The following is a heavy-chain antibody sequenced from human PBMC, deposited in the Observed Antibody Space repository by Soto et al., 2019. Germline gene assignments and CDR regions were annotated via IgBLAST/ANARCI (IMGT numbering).Heavy chain of an antibody. CDR2: ISFDGSNK. V-gene: IGHV3-30-3*01. CDR1: GFTFNYYP. J-gene: IGHJ6*02. D-gene: IGHD2-15*01. Sequence: QMQLVESGGGVVQPGESLRLSCAASGFTFNYYPMHWVRQTPGKGLEWVAVISFDGSNKFYADSVKGRFTVSRDNSNNMLELQMNSLRPEDAAVYYCARIPGALVGVLYIYPLDGREAMSDVDVWGQGTTVSVSS. CDR3: ARIPGALVGVLYIYPLDGREAMSDVDV.